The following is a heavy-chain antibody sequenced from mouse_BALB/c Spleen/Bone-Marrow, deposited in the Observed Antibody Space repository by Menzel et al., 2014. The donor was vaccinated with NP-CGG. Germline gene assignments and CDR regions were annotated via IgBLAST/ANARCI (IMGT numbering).Heavy chain of an antibody. CDR1: GYTFTSYW. D-gene: IGHD1-2*01. J-gene: IGHJ4*01. Sequence: LQQSGSELVRPGASVKLSCKASGYTFTSYWMHWVKQRPGQGLEWIGNIYPGSGSTSYDEKFKSKATLTVDTSSSTAYMQLSSLTSEDSAVYYCTRYYGYCAMDYWGQGTSVTVSS. CDR3: TRYYGYCAMDY. CDR2: IYPGSGST. V-gene: IGHV1S22*01.